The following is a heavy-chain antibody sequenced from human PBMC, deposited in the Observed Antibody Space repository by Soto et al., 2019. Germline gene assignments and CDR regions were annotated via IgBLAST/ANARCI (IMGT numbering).Heavy chain of an antibody. CDR2: VKRKTDVGTT. CDR1: SVSNAW. D-gene: IGHD3-3*01. CDR3: TTAVRRGGLQLCEWLVFAGMDV. Sequence: SVSNAWINWVRQTPGKGLEWVGRVKRKTDVGTTDYAAPVKGRFTISRDDSKNMVYLQMNSLKTEDTAVYYCTTAVRRGGLQLCEWLVFAGMDVWGRGTTVTVSS. V-gene: IGHV3-15*07. J-gene: IGHJ6*02.